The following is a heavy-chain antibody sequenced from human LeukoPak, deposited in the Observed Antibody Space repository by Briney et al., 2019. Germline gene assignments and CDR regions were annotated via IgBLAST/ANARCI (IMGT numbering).Heavy chain of an antibody. V-gene: IGHV3-74*01. J-gene: IGHJ3*01. D-gene: IGHD1-1*01. CDR2: ISADGSST. Sequence: PGGSLRLSCAASGFTFSSYYMHWVRQAPGKGLVWVTRISADGSSTLYADSVKGRFTISRDNAKNTLYLQMNSLRAEDTAVYYCPTANSGPDVWGQGTTVTVSS. CDR3: PTANSGPDV. CDR1: GFTFSSYY.